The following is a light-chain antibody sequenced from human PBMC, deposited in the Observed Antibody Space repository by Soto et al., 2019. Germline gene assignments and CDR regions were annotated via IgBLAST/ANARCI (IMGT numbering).Light chain of an antibody. V-gene: IGKV3-20*01. CDR1: QSVTSSY. J-gene: IGKJ3*01. CDR3: QQYTTSPAVT. CDR2: GAS. Sequence: EIVLTQSPGTLSLSPGERASLSCRASQSVTSSYLAWYQQRPGQAPRLLIYGASSRATGIPDRFSGSGSGTDFPLTISRLEPEDFAVYYCQQYTTSPAVTFGPGTKVDIK.